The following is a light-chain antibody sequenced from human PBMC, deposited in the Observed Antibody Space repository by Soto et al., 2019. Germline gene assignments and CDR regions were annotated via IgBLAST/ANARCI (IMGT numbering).Light chain of an antibody. J-gene: IGLJ2*01. Sequence: QSALTQPASVSGSPGQSITISCTGTSDDVGGFNCVSWHQQYPGKAPKLLISEVSNRPSGVSDRFSGSKSANTASLTISGLQAEDEADYYCSSYTRTTTVVFGGGTKRTVL. CDR1: SDDVGGFNC. CDR2: EVS. V-gene: IGLV2-14*01. CDR3: SSYTRTTTVV.